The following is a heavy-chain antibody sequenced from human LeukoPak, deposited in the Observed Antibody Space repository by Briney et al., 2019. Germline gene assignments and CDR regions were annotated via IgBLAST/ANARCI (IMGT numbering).Heavy chain of an antibody. CDR2: IIPIFGTA. Sequence: EASVKVSCKASGGTFSSYAISWVRQAPGQGLEWMGGIIPIFGTANYAQKFQGRVTITADKSTSTAYMELSSLRSGDTAVYYCVCYYGSGSYQKYYFDYWGQGTLVTVSS. CDR1: GGTFSSYA. J-gene: IGHJ4*02. V-gene: IGHV1-69*06. CDR3: VCYYGSGSYQKYYFDY. D-gene: IGHD3-10*01.